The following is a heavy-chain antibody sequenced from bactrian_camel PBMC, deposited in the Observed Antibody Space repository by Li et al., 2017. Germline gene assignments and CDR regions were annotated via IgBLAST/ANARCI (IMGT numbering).Heavy chain of an antibody. J-gene: IGHJ6*01. D-gene: IGHD2*01. CDR1: YGWLHKRHC. V-gene: IGHV3S54*01. CDR3: AATGGPCSWLGTDYAF. CDR2: IYLGGGRT. Sequence: QVQLVESGGGSVQAGGSLRLSCVAYYGWLHKRHCMGWFRQAPGKEREGVASIYLGGGRTRYADSAKGRFTVSHDDDANRLYLQMRSLTPEDTAMYYCAATGGPCSWLGTDYAFRWQGTQVTVS.